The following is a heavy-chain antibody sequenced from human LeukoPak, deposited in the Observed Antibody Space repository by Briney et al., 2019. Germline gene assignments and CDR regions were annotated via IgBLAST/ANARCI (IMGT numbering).Heavy chain of an antibody. J-gene: IGHJ6*03. CDR2: ISDDETYK. V-gene: IGHV3-30-3*01. D-gene: IGHD1-1*01. CDR1: GFTFNSYS. CDR3: TRGKYPDNDDYMDV. Sequence: GGSLRLSCAASGFTFNSYSMHWVRQAPGKGLEWVTAISDDETYKFYADSAKGRFTISRDNSKNTLYLQMNSLRVEDTAIYYCTRGKYPDNDDYMDVWGKGTTVIVSS.